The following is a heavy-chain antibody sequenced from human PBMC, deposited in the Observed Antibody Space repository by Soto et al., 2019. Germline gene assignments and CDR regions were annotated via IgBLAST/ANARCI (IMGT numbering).Heavy chain of an antibody. J-gene: IGHJ2*01. Sequence: QVQLVQSGAEVKKPGASVKVSCKASGYTFTSYAMHWVRQAPGQRLEWMGWINAGNGNTKYSQKFQGRVTITSDTAASSCYMELSSMRSEDTALYYCARTPTYSSGSTLQSLYICGRGTLVTVSS. CDR1: GYTFTSYA. V-gene: IGHV1-3*01. D-gene: IGHD3-10*01. CDR3: ARTPTYSSGSTLQSLYI. CDR2: INAGNGNT.